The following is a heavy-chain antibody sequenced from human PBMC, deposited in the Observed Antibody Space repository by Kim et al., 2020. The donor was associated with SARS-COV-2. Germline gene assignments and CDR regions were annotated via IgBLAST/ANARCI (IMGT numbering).Heavy chain of an antibody. D-gene: IGHD3-3*02. Sequence: GGSLRLSCAASGFTFSSCAMHWVRQASGKGLEWVAVITSEANSYETTYAASGRGRITRYSDKSTMSAHLQMNSLKTADTSYYSCDRCPRPPLAFWY. V-gene: IGHV3-73*01. CDR1: GFTFSSCA. CDR3: DRCPRPPLAFWY. J-gene: IGHJ2*01. CDR2: ITSEANSYET.